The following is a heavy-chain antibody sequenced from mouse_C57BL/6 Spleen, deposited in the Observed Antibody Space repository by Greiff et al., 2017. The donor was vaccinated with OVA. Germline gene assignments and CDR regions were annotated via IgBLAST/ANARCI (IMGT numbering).Heavy chain of an antibody. J-gene: IGHJ1*03. Sequence: QVQLQQSGAELVKPGASVKLSCKASGYTFTEYTIHWVKQRSGQGLEWIGWFYPGSGSIKYNEKFKDKATLTADKSSSTVYMELSRLTSEDAAVYFCARHEEGITTVVARYFDVWGTGTTVTVSS. V-gene: IGHV1-62-2*01. CDR2: FYPGSGSI. CDR1: GYTFTEYT. CDR3: ARHEEGITTVVARYFDV. D-gene: IGHD1-1*01.